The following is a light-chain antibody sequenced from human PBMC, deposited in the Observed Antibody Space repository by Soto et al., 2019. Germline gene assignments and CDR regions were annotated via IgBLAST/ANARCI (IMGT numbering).Light chain of an antibody. J-gene: IGKJ5*01. CDR3: QQRSNWPIT. CDR1: QNVNIN. Sequence: EIVMTQSPATLSVSPGERVTLSCRASQNVNINLAWYQQKFGQAPRVLIYGASTRATGIPARFSGSGSGTDFTLTISSLEPEDFAVYYCQQRSNWPITFGQGTRLEIK. CDR2: GAS. V-gene: IGKV3-11*01.